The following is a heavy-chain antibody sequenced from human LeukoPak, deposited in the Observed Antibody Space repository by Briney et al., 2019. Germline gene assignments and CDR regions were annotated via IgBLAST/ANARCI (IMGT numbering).Heavy chain of an antibody. V-gene: IGHV1-18*01. D-gene: IGHD5-18*01. CDR1: GYTFTTYG. CDR3: ARDEDTAMVKPDYYYYYGMDV. J-gene: IGHJ6*02. CDR2: ISPYNGIT. Sequence: ASVKVSCKASGYTFTTYGINWVRQAPGQGLEWMGWISPYNGITNYAQKLQGRVTMTTDTSTSTAYMELRSLRSDDTAVYYCARDEDTAMVKPDYYYYYGMDVWGQGTTVTVSS.